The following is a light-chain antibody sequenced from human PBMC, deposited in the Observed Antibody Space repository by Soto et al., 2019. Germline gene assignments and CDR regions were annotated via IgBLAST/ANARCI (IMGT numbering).Light chain of an antibody. CDR1: QSVSNNY. J-gene: IGKJ1*01. CDR3: QQYISSPLT. CDR2: GAS. Sequence: EIVLTQSPATLSLSPGERATLSCRASQSVSNNYLAWYQQKPGQAPRLVIYGASSRGTGIPDRFSASGSGTDFTLTIGRLEPEDFAVYYCQQYISSPLTFGQGTKVDI. V-gene: IGKV3-20*01.